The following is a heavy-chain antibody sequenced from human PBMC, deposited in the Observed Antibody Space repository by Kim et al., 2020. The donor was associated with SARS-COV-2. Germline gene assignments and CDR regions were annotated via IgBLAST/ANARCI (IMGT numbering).Heavy chain of an antibody. CDR3: AKDRSFSDVWVCYSGMDV. J-gene: IGHJ6*02. V-gene: IGHV3-33*06. CDR2: IWYDGSST. D-gene: IGHD3-16*01. Sequence: GGSLRLSCAASGFTFSSYAMHWVRQAPGKGLEWVSAIWYDGSSTYYADSVKGRFTISRDNSKNTLYLQMNSLRAEDTAVYYCAKDRSFSDVWVCYSGMDVWGQGTTVTVSS. CDR1: GFTFSSYA.